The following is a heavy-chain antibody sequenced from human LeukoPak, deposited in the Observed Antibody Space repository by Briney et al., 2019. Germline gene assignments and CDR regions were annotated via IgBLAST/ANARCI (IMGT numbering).Heavy chain of an antibody. CDR2: ISGRGGST. CDR1: GIPLSNYG. V-gene: IGHV3-23*01. D-gene: IGHD2-21*01. Sequence: GGSLGLSWAGSGIPLSNYGMSWVRQAPGKGLEWVAGISGRGGSTNYADSVKGRFTISRDNPKNTLFLLMNSLRAEDTAVYFCAKRGVVIRVILVRLHREAYYFDSWGQGALVTVSS. J-gene: IGHJ4*02. CDR3: AKRGVVIRVILVRLHREAYYFDS.